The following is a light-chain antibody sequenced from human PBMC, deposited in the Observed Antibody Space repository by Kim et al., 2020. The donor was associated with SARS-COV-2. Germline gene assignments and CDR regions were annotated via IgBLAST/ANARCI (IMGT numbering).Light chain of an antibody. CDR3: HQYYSWPPELT. J-gene: IGKJ4*01. CDR2: GAS. Sequence: EIVMTQSPPTLSMSPGERATLSCRASQSVRSDLAWYQQKYGQAPRLLIYGASTRATGIPVRFSGSGSGTEFSLTISSLQSEDFAVYYCHQYYSWPPELTFGGGTKVDIK. CDR1: QSVRSD. V-gene: IGKV3-15*01.